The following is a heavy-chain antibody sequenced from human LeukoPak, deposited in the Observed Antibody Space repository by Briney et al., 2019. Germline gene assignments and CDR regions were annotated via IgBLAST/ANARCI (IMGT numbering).Heavy chain of an antibody. V-gene: IGHV3-23*01. Sequence: PGGTLRLSCAASGFTFSSYGMSWVRQAPGKGLEWVSAISGSGGSTYYADSVKGRFTISRDNSKNTLYLQMNSLRAEDTAVYYCAKNRNRGSSWNYFDYWGQGTLVTVSS. D-gene: IGHD1-26*01. CDR2: ISGSGGST. CDR3: AKNRNRGSSWNYFDY. J-gene: IGHJ4*02. CDR1: GFTFSSYG.